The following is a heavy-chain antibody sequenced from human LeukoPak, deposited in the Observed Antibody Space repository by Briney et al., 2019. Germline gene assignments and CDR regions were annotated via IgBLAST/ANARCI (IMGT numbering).Heavy chain of an antibody. J-gene: IGHJ4*02. CDR1: GYIFTSYD. Sequence: ASVKVSCKASGYIFTSYDINWVRHATGQGLEWMGWMNHNSGNTGYAQKFQGRVTMTRNTSTSTAYMELSSLRSEDTAVYYCARGPDYGDYTFGYWGQGTLVTVSS. D-gene: IGHD4-17*01. V-gene: IGHV1-8*01. CDR2: MNHNSGNT. CDR3: ARGPDYGDYTFGY.